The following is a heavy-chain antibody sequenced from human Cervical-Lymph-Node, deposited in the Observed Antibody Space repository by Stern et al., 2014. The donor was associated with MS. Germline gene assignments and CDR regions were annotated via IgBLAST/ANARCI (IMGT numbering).Heavy chain of an antibody. CDR1: GYIFSSDD. Sequence: QVQLVQSGAEVKKPGASVKVSCKASGYIFSSDDINWVRQASGQVLEWMAWINPDSGDTGYAQKFQGRVTLTRDTSINTAYMEMTSLTSDDTAIYYCTKAWESWGQGTLITVSS. D-gene: IGHD1-26*01. CDR3: TKAWES. CDR2: INPDSGDT. V-gene: IGHV1-8*01. J-gene: IGHJ5*02.